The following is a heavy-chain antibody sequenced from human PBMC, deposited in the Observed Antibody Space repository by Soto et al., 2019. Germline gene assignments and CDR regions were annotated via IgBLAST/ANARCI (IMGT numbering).Heavy chain of an antibody. D-gene: IGHD2-21*01. CDR2: MREDGSQK. Sequence: GGSLRLSCAASGCTFGSYWMSWVRLAPGKGLEWVANMREDGSQKYYVDSVKGRFTISRDNLKNSLYLHMNGLRVEDTAMYYCAREDVAGYFDYWGQGTLVTVSS. V-gene: IGHV3-7*01. CDR3: AREDVAGYFDY. J-gene: IGHJ4*02. CDR1: GCTFGSYW.